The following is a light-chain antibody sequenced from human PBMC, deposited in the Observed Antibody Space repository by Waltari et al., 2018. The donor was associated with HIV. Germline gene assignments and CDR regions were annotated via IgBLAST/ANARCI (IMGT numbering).Light chain of an antibody. Sequence: QSVLTQPPSASGTPGQRVTISCSGRSSNIGTNYIYWYQQLPGTSPNLLIYRNRQWPSGVPDRFSGSKSGTSASLAISDLRSEDEADYYCSAWDDSLSGRVFGGGTKLTVL. J-gene: IGLJ3*02. CDR3: SAWDDSLSGRV. V-gene: IGLV1-47*01. CDR1: SSNIGTNY. CDR2: RNR.